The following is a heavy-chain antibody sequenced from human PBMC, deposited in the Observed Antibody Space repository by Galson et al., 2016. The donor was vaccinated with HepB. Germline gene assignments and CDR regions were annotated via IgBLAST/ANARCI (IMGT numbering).Heavy chain of an antibody. D-gene: IGHD6-19*01. V-gene: IGHV5-51*01. Sequence: QSGAEVKKPGESLKISCKASGYNFANYWIGWVRQMPGKGLEWMGIIYPGDSDIKYSPSFQGQVTMSADKSINTAYLQWSSLKASDTAMYFCARHEGQQCPPLHIDSWGQGTLVTVSS. CDR3: ARHEGQQCPPLHIDS. CDR2: IYPGDSDI. J-gene: IGHJ4*02. CDR1: GYNFANYW.